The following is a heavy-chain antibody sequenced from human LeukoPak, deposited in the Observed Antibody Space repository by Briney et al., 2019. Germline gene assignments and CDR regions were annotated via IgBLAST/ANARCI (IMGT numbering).Heavy chain of an antibody. CDR2: ISAYNGNT. J-gene: IGHJ3*02. CDR3: ARDLIYYDSSGYAVRDAFDI. D-gene: IGHD3-22*01. Sequence: GASVKVSCKASGYTFTSYGISWVRQAPGQGLEWMGWISAYNGNTNYAQKLQGRVTMTTDTSTSTAYMELRSLRSDDTAVYYCARDLIYYDSSGYAVRDAFDIWGQGTMVTVSS. V-gene: IGHV1-18*01. CDR1: GYTFTSYG.